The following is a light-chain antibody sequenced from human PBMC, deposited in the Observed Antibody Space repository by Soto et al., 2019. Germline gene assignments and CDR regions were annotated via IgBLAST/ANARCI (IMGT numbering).Light chain of an antibody. CDR1: QGISSY. V-gene: IGKV1-27*01. Sequence: DIQMTQSPSSLSASVGDRVTITCRANQGISSYLAWYQQKPGKVPKLLIYAASTLQSGVPSRFSGSGSGTDFTLTISSLQPEDVATYYCQKYNSAPLTFGQGTRLEIK. CDR3: QKYNSAPLT. J-gene: IGKJ5*01. CDR2: AAS.